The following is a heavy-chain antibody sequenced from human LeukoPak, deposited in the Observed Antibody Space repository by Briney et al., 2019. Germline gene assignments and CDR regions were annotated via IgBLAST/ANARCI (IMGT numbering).Heavy chain of an antibody. CDR3: AKDVLSGTYYYFDQ. Sequence: GGSLRLSCAASGFTFSSYAMNWVRQAPGKGLEWVSGLSGSGSNTYYADSVMGRFTISRDNSKNTLYLQMNSPRAEDTAVYYCAKDVLSGTYYYFDQWGQGALVTVSS. D-gene: IGHD1-26*01. V-gene: IGHV3-23*01. CDR1: GFTFSSYA. CDR2: LSGSGSNT. J-gene: IGHJ4*02.